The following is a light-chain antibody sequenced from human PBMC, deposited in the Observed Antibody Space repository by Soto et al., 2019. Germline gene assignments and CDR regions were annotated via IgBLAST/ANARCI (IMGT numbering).Light chain of an antibody. CDR2: GAS. CDR1: QTVKNDY. Sequence: ETVLTRSPGTLSLSPGEGATLSCRASQTVKNDYLAWYQQRRGLPPRLLIFGASGRATGIPDRFSCSGSGTDFTLTITRLEPEDFAVYYCQQYGSSPLTFGGGTKVETK. CDR3: QQYGSSPLT. J-gene: IGKJ4*01. V-gene: IGKV3-20*01.